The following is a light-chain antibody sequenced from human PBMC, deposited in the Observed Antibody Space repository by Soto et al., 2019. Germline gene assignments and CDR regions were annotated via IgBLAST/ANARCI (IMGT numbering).Light chain of an antibody. CDR1: QTMSSW. CDR2: KAS. V-gene: IGKV1-5*03. Sequence: DIQMSQSPSTLSGSVGDRVTITCRASQTMSSWLALYQQKPGKAPKLLIYKASTLKSGVPSRFSGSGSGTEFTLTISSLQPDDFATYYCQHYNSYSEAFGQGTKV. CDR3: QHYNSYSEA. J-gene: IGKJ1*01.